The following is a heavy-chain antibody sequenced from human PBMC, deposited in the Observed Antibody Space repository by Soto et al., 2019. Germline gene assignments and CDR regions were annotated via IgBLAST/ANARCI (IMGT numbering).Heavy chain of an antibody. CDR1: GYTFTSYG. CDR2: ISAYNGNT. Sequence: ASVKVSCKASGYTFTSYGISWGRQAPGQGLEWMGWISAYNGNTNYAQKLQGRVTMTTDTSTSTAYMELRSLRSDDTAVYYCARDEIIAVAGLSYYGMDVWGQGTTVTVSS. J-gene: IGHJ6*02. V-gene: IGHV1-18*01. D-gene: IGHD6-19*01. CDR3: ARDEIIAVAGLSYYGMDV.